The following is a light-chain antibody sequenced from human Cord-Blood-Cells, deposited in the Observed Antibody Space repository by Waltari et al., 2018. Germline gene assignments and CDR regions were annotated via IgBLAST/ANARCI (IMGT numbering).Light chain of an antibody. J-gene: IGLJ2*01. V-gene: IGLV2-14*01. CDR1: SSDVGGYTY. Sequence: QSALTQPASVSGSPGQSITISCTGTSSDVGGYTYVSWYQQHPGKAPKLMIYDVSNRPSGFSNRFSGSKSGNTASLTISGLQAEDEADYYCSSYTSSSTLVVFGGGTKLTVL. CDR3: SSYTSSSTLVV. CDR2: DVS.